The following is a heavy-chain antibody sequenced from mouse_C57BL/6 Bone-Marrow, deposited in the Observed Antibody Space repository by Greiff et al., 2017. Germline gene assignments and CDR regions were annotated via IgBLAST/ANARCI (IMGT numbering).Heavy chain of an antibody. CDR2: IYPSDSET. CDR1: GYTFTSYW. D-gene: IGHD2-14*01. J-gene: IGHJ2*01. V-gene: IGHV1-61*01. Sequence: QVQLQQPGAELVRPGSSVKLSCKASGYTFTSYWMDWVKQRPGQGLEWIGNIYPSDSETHYNQKFKDKATLTVDKSSSTAYMHLSSLTSEDAAVYYCARGYSLFDYWGQGTTLTVSS. CDR3: ARGYSLFDY.